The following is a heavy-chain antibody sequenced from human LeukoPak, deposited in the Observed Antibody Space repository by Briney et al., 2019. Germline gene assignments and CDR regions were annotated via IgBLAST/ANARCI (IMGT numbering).Heavy chain of an antibody. D-gene: IGHD6-13*01. CDR1: GGSISSYY. V-gene: IGHV4-4*07. CDR2: IYTSGST. Sequence: SETLSLTCTVSGGSISSYYWSWIRQPAGKGLEWIGRIYTSGSTNYNPSLKSRVTMSVDTSKNQFSLKLSSVTAADTAVYYCARDHGSLAAASFDYWGQGTLVTVSS. J-gene: IGHJ4*02. CDR3: ARDHGSLAAASFDY.